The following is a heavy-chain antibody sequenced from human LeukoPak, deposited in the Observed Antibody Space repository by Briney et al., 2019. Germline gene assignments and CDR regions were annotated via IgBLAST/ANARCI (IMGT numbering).Heavy chain of an antibody. CDR1: GYTFTGYY. CDR3: ARDIKVRGATYWAY. J-gene: IGHJ4*02. CDR2: INPNSGGT. D-gene: IGHD1-26*01. Sequence: ASVKVSCKASGYTFTGYYMHWVRQAPGQGLEWMGWINPNSGGTNYAQKFQSRVTMTRDTSISTAYMELSRLRSDDTAVYYCARDIKVRGATYWAYWGQGTLVTVSS. V-gene: IGHV1-2*02.